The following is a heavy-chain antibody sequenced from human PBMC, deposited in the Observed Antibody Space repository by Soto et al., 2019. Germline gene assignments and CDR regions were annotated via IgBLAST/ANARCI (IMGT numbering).Heavy chain of an antibody. D-gene: IGHD2-15*01. CDR3: ARLTKGYCSGNICFPF. CDR2: MYYSGNT. V-gene: IGHV4-39*01. Sequence: SETLSLTCTVSGGSISSSSHCWGWIRKPPGKGLEWIGSMYYSGNTYYNPSLTSRVTISVDTSKNQFSLTLSSVTAADTAVYYCARLTKGYCSGNICFPFWGHGTLVTVSS. CDR1: GGSISSSSHC. J-gene: IGHJ4*01.